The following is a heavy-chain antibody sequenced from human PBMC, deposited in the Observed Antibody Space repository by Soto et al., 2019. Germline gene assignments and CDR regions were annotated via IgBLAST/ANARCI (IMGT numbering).Heavy chain of an antibody. Sequence: PGGSLRLSCAASGFTFSSYAMHWVRQAPGKGLEWVAVISYDGSNKYYADSVKGRFTISRDNSKNTLYLQMNSLRAEDTAVYYCASYMRFGELLNPFDYWGQGTLVTVSS. CDR3: ASYMRFGELLNPFDY. J-gene: IGHJ4*02. D-gene: IGHD3-10*01. CDR2: ISYDGSNK. CDR1: GFTFSSYA. V-gene: IGHV3-30-3*01.